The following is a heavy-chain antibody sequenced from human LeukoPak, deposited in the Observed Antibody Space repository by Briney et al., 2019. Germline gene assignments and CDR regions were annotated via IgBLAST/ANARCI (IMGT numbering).Heavy chain of an antibody. Sequence: GGSLRLSCSASGFPFSNYEMHWVRQAPGKGLEYVSTISSSGGSTYYTVAVKDRFTISRDNSKKELYLQMSSLRPDDSALYYCVKGSDWGQGTLVTVSS. CDR1: GFPFSNYE. CDR2: ISSSGGST. D-gene: IGHD1-26*01. V-gene: IGHV3-64D*09. CDR3: VKGSD. J-gene: IGHJ4*02.